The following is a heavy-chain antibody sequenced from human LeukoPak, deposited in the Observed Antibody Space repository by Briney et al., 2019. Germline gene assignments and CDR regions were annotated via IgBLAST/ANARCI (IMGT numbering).Heavy chain of an antibody. Sequence: PGASLGLSCAPSGFTFSSYWMSWVRQAPGKGLEWVANIKQDGSEKYYVDSVKGRFTISRDNAKHSLYLQMNSVRAEDAAVYYCATQAYGLDVWGKRTTVSASS. CDR1: GFTFSSYW. CDR3: ATQAYGLDV. V-gene: IGHV3-7*03. CDR2: IKQDGSEK. J-gene: IGHJ6*04.